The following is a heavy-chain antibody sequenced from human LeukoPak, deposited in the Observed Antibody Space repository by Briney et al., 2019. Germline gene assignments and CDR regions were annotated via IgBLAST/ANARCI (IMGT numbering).Heavy chain of an antibody. Sequence: SETLSLTCAVYGGSFSGYYWSLIRQPPRKGLEWIGEINHSGSTNYNPSLKSRVTTSVDTSKNQFSLKLSSVTAADTAVYYCATYSSSWYWGDWGQGTLVTVSS. D-gene: IGHD6-13*01. CDR1: GGSFSGYY. V-gene: IGHV4-34*01. CDR2: INHSGST. CDR3: ATYSSSWYWGD. J-gene: IGHJ4*02.